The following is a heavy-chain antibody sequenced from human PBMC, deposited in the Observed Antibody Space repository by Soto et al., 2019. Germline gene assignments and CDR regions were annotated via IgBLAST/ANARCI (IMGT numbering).Heavy chain of an antibody. CDR2: ISWNSGSI. D-gene: IGHD3-9*01. CDR1: GFTFDDYA. J-gene: IGHJ4*02. V-gene: IGHV3-9*01. Sequence: PGGSLRLSCAASGFTFDDYAMHWVRQAPGKGLEWVSGISWNSGSIGYPDSVKGRFTISRDNAKKSLYLQMNSLRAEDTALYYCASGRGYDILTGYYPYFDYWGQGTLVTVSS. CDR3: ASGRGYDILTGYYPYFDY.